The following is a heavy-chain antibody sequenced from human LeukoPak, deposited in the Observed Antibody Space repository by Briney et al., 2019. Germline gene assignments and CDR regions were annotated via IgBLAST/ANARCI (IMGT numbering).Heavy chain of an antibody. Sequence: GGSLRLSCAASGFTFSSYAMSWVRQAPGKGLEWVSTISGGGGSTYYADSVKGRFTISRDNSKNTLYLQMNSLRAEDTAVYYCAKVGKLSGDYGEHWGQGTLVTVSS. V-gene: IGHV3-23*01. CDR1: GFTFSSYA. CDR2: ISGGGGST. D-gene: IGHD4/OR15-4a*01. CDR3: AKVGKLSGDYGEH. J-gene: IGHJ1*01.